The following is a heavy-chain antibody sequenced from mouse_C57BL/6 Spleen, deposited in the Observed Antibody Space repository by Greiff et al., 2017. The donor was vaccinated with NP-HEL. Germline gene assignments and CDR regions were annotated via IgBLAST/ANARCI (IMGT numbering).Heavy chain of an antibody. V-gene: IGHV1-82*01. D-gene: IGHD1-1*01. CDR2: IYPGDGDT. CDR1: GYAFSSSW. CDR3: ARLGAKGFAY. Sequence: QVQLQQSGPELVKPGASVKISCKASGYAFSSSWMTWVKQRPGKGLEWIGRIYPGDGDTNYNGKFKGKATLTADKSSSTAYMQLSSLTSESSAVYFCARLGAKGFAYWGQGTLVTVSA. J-gene: IGHJ3*01.